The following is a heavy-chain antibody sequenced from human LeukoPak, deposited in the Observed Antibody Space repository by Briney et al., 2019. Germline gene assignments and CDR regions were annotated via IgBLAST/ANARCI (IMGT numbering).Heavy chain of an antibody. J-gene: IGHJ4*02. CDR3: ARAFGVVIYFDY. D-gene: IGHD3-3*01. CDR1: GYSISSGSY. V-gene: IGHV4-38-2*02. Sequence: PSETLSLTCTVSGYSISSGSYWGWIRQPPGKGLEWIGSIHHSGSIYNNPSLKSRVTILVDTSKSQFSLKLSSVTAADTAVYYCARAFGVVIYFDYWGQGTLVTVSS. CDR2: IHHSGSI.